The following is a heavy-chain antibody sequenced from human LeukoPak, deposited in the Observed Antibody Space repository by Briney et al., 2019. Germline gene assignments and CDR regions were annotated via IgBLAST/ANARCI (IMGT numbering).Heavy chain of an antibody. V-gene: IGHV1-18*01. Sequence: GASVKVSCKASGYTFTSYGISWVRQAPGQGLEWMGWISAYNGNTNYAQKLQGRVTMTTDTSTSTAYMELRSLRSDDTAVYYCARDRQMVTFGGVIVEPHGFYYWGQGTLVTVSS. J-gene: IGHJ4*02. CDR3: ARDRQMVTFGGVIVEPHGFYY. CDR1: GYTFTSYG. CDR2: ISAYNGNT. D-gene: IGHD3-16*02.